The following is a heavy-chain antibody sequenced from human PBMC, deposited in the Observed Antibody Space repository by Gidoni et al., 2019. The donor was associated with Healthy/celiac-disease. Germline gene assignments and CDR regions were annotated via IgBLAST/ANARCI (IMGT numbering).Heavy chain of an antibody. CDR1: GYSFTSYW. J-gene: IGHJ6*02. CDR3: ARQEDIVVVPAAGLMDV. Sequence: EVQPVQSGAEVKQPGESLRISCKGSGYSFTSYWISWVRQMPGKGLEWMGRIDPSDAYTNYSPSFQGHVTISADKSISTAYLQWSSLKASDTAMYYCARQEDIVVVPAAGLMDVWGQGTTVTVSS. D-gene: IGHD2-2*01. CDR2: IDPSDAYT. V-gene: IGHV5-10-1*03.